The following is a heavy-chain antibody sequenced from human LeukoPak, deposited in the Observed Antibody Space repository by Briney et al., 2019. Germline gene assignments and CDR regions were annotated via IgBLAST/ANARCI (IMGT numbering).Heavy chain of an antibody. Sequence: GGPLRLSCAASGFTFSDYYMSWIRQAPGKGLEWVSYISSSSSYTNYADSVKGRFTISRDNAKNSLYLQMNSLRAEDTAVYYCARPGSGSYSDYWGQGTLVTVSS. CDR1: GFTFSDYY. CDR3: ARPGSGSYSDY. D-gene: IGHD3-10*01. J-gene: IGHJ4*02. V-gene: IGHV3-11*06. CDR2: ISSSSSYT.